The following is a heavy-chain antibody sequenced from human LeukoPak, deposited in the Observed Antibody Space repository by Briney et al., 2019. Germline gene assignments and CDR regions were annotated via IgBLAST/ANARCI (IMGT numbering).Heavy chain of an antibody. CDR2: ISGSGGST. V-gene: IGHV3-23*01. CDR1: GFTFSSHA. CDR3: AKAKGFHYYDSSGFYSDY. D-gene: IGHD3-22*01. Sequence: GGSLRLSCAASGFTFSSHAMTWVRQAPGKGLEWVSSISGSGGSTYYADSVRGRFTISRGNSKNTLYLQMNSLRAEDTAVYYCAKAKGFHYYDSSGFYSDYWGQGNLVTVSS. J-gene: IGHJ4*02.